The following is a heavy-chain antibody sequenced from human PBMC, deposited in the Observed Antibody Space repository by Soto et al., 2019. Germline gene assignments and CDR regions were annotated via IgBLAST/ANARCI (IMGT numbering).Heavy chain of an antibody. V-gene: IGHV3-23*01. D-gene: IGHD3-22*01. CDR3: AKAQWLPVGDYFDS. Sequence: GGSLRLSCAASGFPFSVYAMAWVRQAPGKGLEWVSTIADTIGTSYYADSVKGRFTLSRDISTNTLHLQMNSLRVDDTAVYYCAKAQWLPVGDYFDSWDQGPLVTVSS. J-gene: IGHJ4*02. CDR2: IADTIGTS. CDR1: GFPFSVYA.